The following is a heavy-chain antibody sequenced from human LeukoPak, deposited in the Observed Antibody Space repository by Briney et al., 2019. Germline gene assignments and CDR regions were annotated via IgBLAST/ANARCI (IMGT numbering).Heavy chain of an antibody. CDR1: GFTFDDYA. Sequence: GGSLSLSCAASGFTFDDYAMHWVRQAPGKGLEWVSGLSWNSGSIGYADSVKGRFTISRDNAKNSLYLQMNSLRAEDTALYYCAKDMGGGRGELLFGYFDYWGQGTLVTVSS. D-gene: IGHD2-21*02. CDR2: LSWNSGSI. CDR3: AKDMGGGRGELLFGYFDY. V-gene: IGHV3-9*01. J-gene: IGHJ4*02.